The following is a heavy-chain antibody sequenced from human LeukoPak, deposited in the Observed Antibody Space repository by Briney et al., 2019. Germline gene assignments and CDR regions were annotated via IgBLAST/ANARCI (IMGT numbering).Heavy chain of an antibody. J-gene: IGHJ6*02. Sequence: GGSLRLSCAASGFTFSPYWMHWVRQVPGKGLVWVSRINNVGSSTTYADSVKGRFTISRDNAKNTLYLQMNSLRVEDTAVYYCARGLYYGMDVWGQGTTVTVSS. CDR3: ARGLYYGMDV. CDR1: GFTFSPYW. CDR2: INNVGSST. V-gene: IGHV3-74*01.